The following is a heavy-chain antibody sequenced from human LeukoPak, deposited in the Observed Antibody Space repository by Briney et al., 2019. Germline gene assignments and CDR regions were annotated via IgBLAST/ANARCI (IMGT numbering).Heavy chain of an antibody. Sequence: PSETLSLTCTVSGGSISSHYWSWIRQPPGKGLEWIGYIYYSGSTNYNPSLKSRVTISVDTSKNQFSLKLSSVTAAETAVYYCARGRTGRITIFGVVPYYYYMDVWGKGTTVTVSS. D-gene: IGHD3-3*01. CDR1: GGSISSHY. CDR2: IYYSGST. V-gene: IGHV4-59*11. J-gene: IGHJ6*03. CDR3: ARGRTGRITIFGVVPYYYYMDV.